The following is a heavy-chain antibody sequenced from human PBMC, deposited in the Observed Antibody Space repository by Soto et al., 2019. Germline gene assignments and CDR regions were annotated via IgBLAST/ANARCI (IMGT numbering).Heavy chain of an antibody. CDR2: IGSGGDT. CDR1: GFTFSSSD. V-gene: IGHV3-13*01. Sequence: EVQLVESGGGLVQPGGSLRLSCAASGFTFSSSDMHWVRQPTGKSLEWVSAIGSGGDTYYPDSVKGRFTISRENDKNSLFLQMNSLRVGDTAVYYCARGVKHYSGSSAYYTYFDYWGQGTLVTVSS. J-gene: IGHJ4*02. D-gene: IGHD3-22*01. CDR3: ARGVKHYSGSSAYYTYFDY.